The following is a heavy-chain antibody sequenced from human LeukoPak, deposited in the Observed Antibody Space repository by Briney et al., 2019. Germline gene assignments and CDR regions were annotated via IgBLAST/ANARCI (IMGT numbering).Heavy chain of an antibody. Sequence: GGSLRLSCAASGFTFSSYWMSWVRQAPGKGLEWVANIKQGGSEKYYVDSVKGRFTISRDNAKNSLYLQMNSLRAEDTAVYYCARVSGYTWKEGYFDYWGQGTLVTVSS. CDR2: IKQGGSEK. J-gene: IGHJ4*02. V-gene: IGHV3-7*01. CDR3: ARVSGYTWKEGYFDY. CDR1: GFTFSSYW. D-gene: IGHD1-20*01.